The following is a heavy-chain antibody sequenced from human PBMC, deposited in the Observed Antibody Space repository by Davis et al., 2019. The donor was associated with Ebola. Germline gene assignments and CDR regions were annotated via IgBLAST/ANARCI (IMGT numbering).Heavy chain of an antibody. V-gene: IGHV5-10-1*01. CDR2: IDPSDSYT. Sequence: GESLKISCKGSGYSFTSYWISWVRQMPGKGLEWMGRIDPSDSYTNYSPSFQGHITISADKSISTAYLQWSSLKASDTAMYYCARHKSATGYFDYWGQGTLVTVSS. CDR3: ARHKSATGYFDY. J-gene: IGHJ4*02. CDR1: GYSFTSYW.